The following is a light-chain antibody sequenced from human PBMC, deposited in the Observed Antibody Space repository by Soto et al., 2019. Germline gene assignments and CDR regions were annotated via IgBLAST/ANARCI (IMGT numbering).Light chain of an antibody. V-gene: IGKV3-11*01. CDR3: QQRSHWPGNT. CDR2: DAS. J-gene: IGKJ2*01. Sequence: EIVLTQSPATLSLSPGERATLSCRASQSVSNYLAWYQQKPGQAPRLLIYDASNRAAGIPARFSGSGSGTDFTLTINSLEPEDFAVYYCQQRSHWPGNTFGQGTKLEIK. CDR1: QSVSNY.